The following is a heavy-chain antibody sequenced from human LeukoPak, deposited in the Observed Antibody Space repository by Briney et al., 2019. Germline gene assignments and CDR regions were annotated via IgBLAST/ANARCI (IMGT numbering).Heavy chain of an antibody. CDR3: AGDSYGTDY. V-gene: IGHV4-59*01. CDR2: IFYSGNT. Sequence: SETLSLTCTVSGGSISSYYWNWIRQPPGKGLEWIGYIFYSGNTNYNPSLKSRVTISLDTSKNQFSLKLTSVTPADTAVYFCAGDSYGTDYWGQGTLVTVSS. CDR1: GGSISSYY. J-gene: IGHJ4*02. D-gene: IGHD5-18*01.